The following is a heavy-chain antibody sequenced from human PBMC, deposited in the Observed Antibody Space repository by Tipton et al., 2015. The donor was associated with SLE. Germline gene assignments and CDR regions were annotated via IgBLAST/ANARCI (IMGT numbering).Heavy chain of an antibody. J-gene: IGHJ3*02. CDR1: GYSISSGYY. V-gene: IGHV4-38-2*01. CDR2: IYHSGST. D-gene: IGHD3-10*01. Sequence: TLSLTCAVSGYSISSGYYWGWIRQPPGKGLEWIGRIYHSGSTYYNPSLKSRVTISVDTSQNQFSPKLSSVTAADTAVYYCARGKREVRGVPMNCAFDIWGQGTMVTVSS. CDR3: ARGKREVRGVPMNCAFDI.